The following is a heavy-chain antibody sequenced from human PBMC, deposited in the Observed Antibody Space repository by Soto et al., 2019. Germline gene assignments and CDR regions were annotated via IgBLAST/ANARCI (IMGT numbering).Heavy chain of an antibody. CDR3: ATIRGYYDSSGYYFDY. Sequence: SVKVSCKASGGTFSSYAISWVRQAPGQGLEWMGRIIPILGIANYAQKFQGRVTITSDKSTSTAYMELSSLRSEDTAVYYCATIRGYYDSSGYYFDYWDQGTLVTVSS. J-gene: IGHJ4*02. D-gene: IGHD3-22*01. CDR2: IIPILGIA. CDR1: GGTFSSYA. V-gene: IGHV1-69*04.